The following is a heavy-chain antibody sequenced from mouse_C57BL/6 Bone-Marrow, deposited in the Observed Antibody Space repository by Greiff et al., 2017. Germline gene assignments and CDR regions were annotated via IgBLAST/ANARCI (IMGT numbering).Heavy chain of an antibody. V-gene: IGHV1-7*01. CDR3: LTTVVAH. D-gene: IGHD1-1*01. CDR1: GYTFTSYW. Sequence: VQRVESGAELAKPGASVKLSCKASGYTFTSYWMHWVKQRPGQGLEWIGYINPSSGYTKYNQKFKDKATLTADKSSSTAYMQLSSLTYEDSAVYYCLTTVVAHWGQGTLVTVSA. J-gene: IGHJ3*01. CDR2: INPSSGYT.